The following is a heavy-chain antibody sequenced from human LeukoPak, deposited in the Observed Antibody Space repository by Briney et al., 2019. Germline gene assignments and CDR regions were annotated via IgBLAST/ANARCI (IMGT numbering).Heavy chain of an antibody. CDR3: ARHAPAGWELRHDAFDI. V-gene: IGHV4-59*08. D-gene: IGHD1-26*01. CDR2: IYYSGST. Sequence: SETLSLTCTVSGGSISSYYRSWIRQPPGKGLEWIGYIYYSGSTNYNPSLKSRVTISVDTSKNQFSLKLSSVTAADTAVYYCARHAPAGWELRHDAFDIWGQGAMVTVSS. CDR1: GGSISSYY. J-gene: IGHJ3*02.